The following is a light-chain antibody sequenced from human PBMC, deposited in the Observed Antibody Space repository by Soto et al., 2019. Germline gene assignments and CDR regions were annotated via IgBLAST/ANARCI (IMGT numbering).Light chain of an antibody. Sequence: QSALTQPASVSGSPGQSITISCTGTSNDVGAYNYVAWYQHHSGKAPKLLVYEIINRPSGVSNRFSGYQSGNTASLTISGLQPEDEADYYCSSYTTTRTLVFGTGTKVTVL. CDR1: SNDVGAYNY. CDR2: EII. J-gene: IGLJ1*01. CDR3: SSYTTTRTLV. V-gene: IGLV2-14*01.